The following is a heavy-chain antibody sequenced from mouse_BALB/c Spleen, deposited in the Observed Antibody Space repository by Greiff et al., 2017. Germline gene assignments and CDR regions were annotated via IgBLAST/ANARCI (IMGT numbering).Heavy chain of an antibody. V-gene: IGHV1-7*01. CDR3: ARTGDGYYNWYFDV. J-gene: IGHJ1*01. CDR1: GYTFTSYW. CDR2: INPSTGYT. D-gene: IGHD2-3*01. Sequence: VMLVESGAELAKPGASVKMSCKASGYTFTSYWMHWVKQRPGQGLEWIGYINPSTGYTEYNQKLKDKATLTADKSSSTAYMQLSSLTSEDSAVYYCARTGDGYYNWYFDVWGAGTTVTVSS.